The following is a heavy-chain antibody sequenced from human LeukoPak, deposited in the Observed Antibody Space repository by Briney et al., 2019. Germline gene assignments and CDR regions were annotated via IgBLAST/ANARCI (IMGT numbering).Heavy chain of an antibody. J-gene: IGHJ5*02. V-gene: IGHV3-21*01. CDR3: ARDFDIGVAVAANGFDP. Sequence: PGGSLRLSCAASGFTFSSYWMHWVRQAPGKGLEWVSSISSSSSYIYYADSVKGRFTISRDNAKNSLYLQMNSLRVEDTAVYYCARDFDIGVAVAANGFDPWGQGTLVTVSS. CDR2: ISSSSSYI. D-gene: IGHD6-19*01. CDR1: GFTFSSYW.